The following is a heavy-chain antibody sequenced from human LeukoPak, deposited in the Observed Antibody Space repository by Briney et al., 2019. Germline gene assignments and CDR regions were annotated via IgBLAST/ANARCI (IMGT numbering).Heavy chain of an antibody. CDR3: ARESPYAFDI. V-gene: IGHV3-11*04. J-gene: IGHJ3*02. CDR1: GFTFSDYY. CDR2: ITSSDTTI. Sequence: PGGSLRLSCAASGFTFSDYYMSWIRQAPGRGLEWVSYITSSDTTIYYADSVKGRFTISRDNAKNSLNLQMNSLRAEDTAVYYCARESPYAFDIWGLGTMVTVSS.